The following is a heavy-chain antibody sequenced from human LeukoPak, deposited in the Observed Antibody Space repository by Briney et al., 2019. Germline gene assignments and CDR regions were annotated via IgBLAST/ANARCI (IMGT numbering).Heavy chain of an antibody. J-gene: IGHJ4*02. Sequence: SQTLSLTCTVSGGSISSGDYYWSWIRQPPGKGLEWIGYIYYSGSTYYNPSLKSRVTISVDTSKNQFSLRLSSVTAADTAVSYCQGFGGYSSSWYYFDYWGQGTLVTVSS. CDR2: IYYSGST. CDR3: QGFGGYSSSWYYFDY. V-gene: IGHV4-30-4*01. CDR1: GGSISSGDYY. D-gene: IGHD6-13*01.